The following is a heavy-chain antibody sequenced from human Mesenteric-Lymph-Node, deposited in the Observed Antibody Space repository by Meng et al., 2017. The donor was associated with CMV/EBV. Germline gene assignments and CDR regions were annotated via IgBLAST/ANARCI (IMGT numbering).Heavy chain of an antibody. CDR3: ARGGVVVAIATPDS. Sequence: LSLTCAASGLTFSNFAFHWVRQAPGKGLEWVAVISYDGFNKNYADSVRGRFTISRDNSKNTLYLQMNSLRPEDTAVYYCARGGVVVAIATPDSWGQGTLVTVSS. V-gene: IGHV3-30-3*01. CDR2: ISYDGFNK. D-gene: IGHD2-21*01. CDR1: GLTFSNFA. J-gene: IGHJ4*02.